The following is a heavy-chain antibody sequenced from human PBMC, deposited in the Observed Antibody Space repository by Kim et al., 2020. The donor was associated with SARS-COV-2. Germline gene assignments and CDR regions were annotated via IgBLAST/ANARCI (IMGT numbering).Heavy chain of an antibody. J-gene: IGHJ4*02. D-gene: IGHD3-22*01. CDR1: GFTFSSYA. CDR2: ISYDGSNK. V-gene: IGHV3-30*04. Sequence: GGSLRLSCAASGFTFSSYAMHWVRQAPGKGLEWVAVISYDGSNKYYADSVKGRFTISRDNSKNTLYLQMNSLRAEDTAVYYCARGSHYYDSSGYLDYWGQGTLVTVSS. CDR3: ARGSHYYDSSGYLDY.